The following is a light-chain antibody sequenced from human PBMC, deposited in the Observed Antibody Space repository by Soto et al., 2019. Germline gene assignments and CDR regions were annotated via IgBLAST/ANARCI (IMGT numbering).Light chain of an antibody. J-gene: IGKJ5*01. Sequence: DIVMTQSPDSLAVSLGERATINCKSSQSVLYSSNNKNYLVWYQQKPGQPPKLLIYWSSTRESGVPDRFSGSGSGTDFTLTISSLQAEDVAVYYCQQYYSTPITFGHGTRLEI. CDR1: QSVLYSSNNKNY. CDR3: QQYYSTPIT. V-gene: IGKV4-1*01. CDR2: WSS.